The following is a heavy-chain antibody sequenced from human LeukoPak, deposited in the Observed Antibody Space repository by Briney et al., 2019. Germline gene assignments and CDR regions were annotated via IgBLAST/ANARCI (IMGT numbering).Heavy chain of an antibody. CDR1: GYTFTSYG. D-gene: IGHD6-13*01. CDR2: ISAYNGNT. Sequence: ASVKVSCKASGYTFTSYGISWVRQAPGQGLEWMGWISAYNGNTNYAQKLQGRVTMTTDTSTSTAYMELRSLRSDDTAVYYCARARPRASSSWYGAFDYWGQGTLVTVSS. CDR3: ARARPRASSSWYGAFDY. J-gene: IGHJ4*02. V-gene: IGHV1-18*01.